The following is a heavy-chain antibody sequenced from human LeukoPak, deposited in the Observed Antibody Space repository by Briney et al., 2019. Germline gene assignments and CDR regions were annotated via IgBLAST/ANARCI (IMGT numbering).Heavy chain of an antibody. D-gene: IGHD3-9*01. CDR1: GYTFTSYG. V-gene: IGHV1-18*01. CDR2: ISAYNGNT. J-gene: IGHJ6*03. CDR3: ARGGYFDWTGPYYMDV. Sequence: ASVKVSCKASGYTFTSYGISWVRQAPGQGLEWMGWISAYNGNTNYAQKLQGRVTMTTDTSTSTAYMELRSLRSDDTAVYCCARGGYFDWTGPYYMDVWGKGTTVTVSS.